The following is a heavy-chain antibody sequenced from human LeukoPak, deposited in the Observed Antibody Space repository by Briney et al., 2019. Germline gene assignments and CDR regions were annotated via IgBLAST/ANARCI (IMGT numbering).Heavy chain of an antibody. J-gene: IGHJ5*02. CDR3: ARDDWNCFDP. CDR2: ISGYNGNT. CDR1: GYTFTNYG. V-gene: IGHV1-18*01. D-gene: IGHD3-9*01. Sequence: ASVKVSCKASGYTFTNYGITWVRQAPGQGLEWMGWISGYNGNTNYAQNLQGRVTMTTDTSTSTAYMELRSLRSDDTAVYYCARDDWNCFDPWGQGTLVTVSS.